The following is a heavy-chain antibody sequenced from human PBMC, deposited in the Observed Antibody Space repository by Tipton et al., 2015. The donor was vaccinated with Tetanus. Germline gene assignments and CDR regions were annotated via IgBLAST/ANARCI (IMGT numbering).Heavy chain of an antibody. D-gene: IGHD3-22*01. CDR1: GFTFSSYA. CDR2: ISYDGSNK. Sequence: SLRLSCAASGFTFSSYAMRWVRQAPGKGLEWVAVISYDGSNKYYADSVKGRFTISRDNSKNTLYLQMNSLRAEDTAVYYCARSGWVVVITHFDYWGQGTLVTVSS. CDR3: ARSGWVVVITHFDY. J-gene: IGHJ4*02. V-gene: IGHV3-30-3*01.